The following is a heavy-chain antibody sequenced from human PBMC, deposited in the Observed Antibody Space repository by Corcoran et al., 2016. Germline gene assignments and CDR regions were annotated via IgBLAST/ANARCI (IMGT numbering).Heavy chain of an antibody. D-gene: IGHD2-21*02. V-gene: IGHV3-21*01. J-gene: IGHJ3*02. CDR1: GFTFSSYS. Sequence: EVQLVESGGGLVKPGGSLRLSCAASGFTFSSYSMNWVRQAPGKGLEWVSSISSSSSYIYYADSVKGRFTISRDNAKNSLYLQMNSLRAEDTAVYYCARDDSGGDYNPPDAFDIWGQGTMVTVSS. CDR3: ARDDSGGDYNPPDAFDI. CDR2: ISSSSSYI.